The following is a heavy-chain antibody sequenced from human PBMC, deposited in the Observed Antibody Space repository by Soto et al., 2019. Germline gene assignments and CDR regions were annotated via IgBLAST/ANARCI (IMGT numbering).Heavy chain of an antibody. CDR2: INHSGST. CDR3: ARAVAPYFGTGFDP. J-gene: IGHJ5*02. V-gene: IGHV4-34*01. D-gene: IGHD3-10*01. CDR1: GGSFSGYY. Sequence: SSETLSLTCAVYGGSFSGYYWSWIRQPPGKGLEWIGEINHSGSTNYNPSLKSRVTISVDTSKNQFSLKLSSVTAADTAVYYCARAVAPYFGTGFDPWGRGTRVTVPQ.